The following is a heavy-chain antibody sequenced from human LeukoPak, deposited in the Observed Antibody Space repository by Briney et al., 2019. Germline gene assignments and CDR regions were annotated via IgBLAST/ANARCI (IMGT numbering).Heavy chain of an antibody. CDR2: IYHSGST. CDR1: GYSISSGYY. V-gene: IGHV4-38-2*02. CDR3: ARHSSSWTPFDY. J-gene: IGHJ4*02. Sequence: PSETLSLTCNVSGYSISSGYYWGWIRQPPGKGLEWIGSIYHSGSTYYNPSLKSRVTISVDTSKNQFSPKLSSVTAADTAVYYCARHSSSWTPFDYWGQGTLVTVSS. D-gene: IGHD6-13*01.